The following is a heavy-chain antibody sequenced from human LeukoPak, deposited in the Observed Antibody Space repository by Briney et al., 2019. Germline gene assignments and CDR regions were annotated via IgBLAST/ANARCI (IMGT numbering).Heavy chain of an antibody. D-gene: IGHD1-20*01. V-gene: IGHV4-59*01. CDR3: ARGYNFDNRWADL. CDR2: IYYTGGT. Sequence: PSETLSLTCTVSGGSISSNYWFWFRQPPGKGLEYIGYIYYTGGTNYNPSLKSRLTMSVDTSRNHFSLTLSSVTAADTSVYYCARGYNFDNRWADLWGRGTLVTVSS. CDR1: GGSISSNY. J-gene: IGHJ2*01.